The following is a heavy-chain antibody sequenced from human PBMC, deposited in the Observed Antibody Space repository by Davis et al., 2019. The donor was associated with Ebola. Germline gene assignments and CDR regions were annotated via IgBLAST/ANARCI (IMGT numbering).Heavy chain of an antibody. CDR2: INPSGGST. Sequence: ASVKISCKASGYTFTSYYMHWVRQAPGQGLEWMGIINPSGGSTSYAQKFQGRVTMTRDTSTSTVYMELSSLRSEDTAVYYCARELVPAAIPPYYYYGMDVWGQGTTVTVSS. CDR3: ARELVPAAIPPYYYYGMDV. CDR1: GYTFTSYY. D-gene: IGHD2-2*02. V-gene: IGHV1-46*01. J-gene: IGHJ6*02.